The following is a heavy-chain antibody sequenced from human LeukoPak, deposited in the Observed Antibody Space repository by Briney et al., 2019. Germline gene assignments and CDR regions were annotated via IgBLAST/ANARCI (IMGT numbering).Heavy chain of an antibody. CDR2: IYYSGST. CDR1: GGSISSYY. CDR3: ARAGFALAPHRGTPFDY. Sequence: SSETLSLTCTVSGGSISSYYWSWIRQPPGKGLEWIGYIYYSGSTNYNPSLKSRVTISVDTSKNQFSLKLTPVTAADTAVYYCARAGFALAPHRGTPFDYWGQGTLVTVSS. J-gene: IGHJ4*02. V-gene: IGHV4-59*12. D-gene: IGHD6-6*01.